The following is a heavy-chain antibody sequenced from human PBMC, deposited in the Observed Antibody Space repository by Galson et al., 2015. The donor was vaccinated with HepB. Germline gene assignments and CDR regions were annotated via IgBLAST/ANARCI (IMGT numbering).Heavy chain of an antibody. V-gene: IGHV1-58*01. CDR1: GFTFTSSA. J-gene: IGHJ4*02. CDR3: AAELPGYRTYYYDSSGTGFDY. CDR2: IVVGSGNT. D-gene: IGHD3-22*01. Sequence: SVKVSCKASGFTFTSSAVQWVRQARGQRLEWIGWIVVGSGNTNYAQKFQERVTITRDMSTSTAYMELSSLRSEDTAVYYCAAELPGYRTYYYDSSGTGFDYWGQGTLVTVSS.